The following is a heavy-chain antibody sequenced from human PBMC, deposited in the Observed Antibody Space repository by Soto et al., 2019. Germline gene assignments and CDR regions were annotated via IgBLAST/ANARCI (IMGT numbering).Heavy chain of an antibody. Sequence: SETLSLTCAVYGGSFSGYYWSWIRQPPGKGLEWIGEINHSGSTNYNPSLKSRVTISVDTSKNQFSLKLSSVTAADTAVYYCARELDAIWSGYHYYYYYYGMDVWGQGTTVTVSS. CDR3: ARELDAIWSGYHYYYYYYGMDV. D-gene: IGHD3-3*01. V-gene: IGHV4-34*01. J-gene: IGHJ6*02. CDR2: INHSGST. CDR1: GGSFSGYY.